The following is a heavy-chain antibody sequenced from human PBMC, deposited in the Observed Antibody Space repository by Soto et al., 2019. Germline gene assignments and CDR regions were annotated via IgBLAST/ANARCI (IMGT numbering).Heavy chain of an antibody. Sequence: EGQLGESGGGLVQPGESLRLSCAASGFTFSDYWMTGVRQAPGKGLEWLANIKKDESSTSYFDSVRGRFTISRDNARNSLYLQMASLRAEDTALYDGARDVSPGGGPYYLAAFDMWGQGTMVTVSS. D-gene: IGHD3-22*01. V-gene: IGHV3-7*05. CDR2: IKKDESST. CDR1: GFTFSDYW. CDR3: ARDVSPGGGPYYLAAFDM. J-gene: IGHJ3*02.